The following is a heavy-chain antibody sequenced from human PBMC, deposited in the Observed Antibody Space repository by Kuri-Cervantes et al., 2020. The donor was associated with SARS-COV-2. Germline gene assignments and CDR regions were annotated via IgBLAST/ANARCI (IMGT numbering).Heavy chain of an antibody. CDR2: ISHDGKNK. CDR3: AKDRVGVQDF. Sequence: GGSLRLSCAASGFNFSRTDMHWVRQAPGKGLEWVAVISHDGKNKKCIASEKGRFTISRDNSQNTLYLHMKSLRSEDTAMYYCAKDRVGVQDFWGQGTLVTVSS. CDR1: GFNFSRTD. J-gene: IGHJ4*02. D-gene: IGHD2-21*01. V-gene: IGHV3-30*18.